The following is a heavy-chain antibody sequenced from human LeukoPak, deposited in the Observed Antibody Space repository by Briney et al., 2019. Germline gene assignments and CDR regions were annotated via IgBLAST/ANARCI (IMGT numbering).Heavy chain of an antibody. CDR2: FDPEDGET. CDR3: ATGTSSTSADYYYGMDV. Sequence: GASVKVSCKVSGYTLTELSMHWVRQAPGKGLEWMGGFDPEDGETIYAQKFQGRVTMTEDTSTDTAYMGLSSLRSEDTAVYYCATGTSSTSADYYYGMDVWGQGTTVTVS. CDR1: GYTLTELS. V-gene: IGHV1-24*01. J-gene: IGHJ6*02. D-gene: IGHD2-2*01.